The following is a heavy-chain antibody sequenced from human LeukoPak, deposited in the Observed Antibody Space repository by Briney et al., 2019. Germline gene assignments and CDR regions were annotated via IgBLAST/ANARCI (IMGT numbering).Heavy chain of an antibody. Sequence: GGSLRLSCAASGFTFSSYWMSWVRQAPGKGLEWVANIKQDGSEEYYVDSVKGRYTISRDNAKNSLYLQMNSLRAEDTAVYYCAREGTVTTLDYWGQGTLVTVSS. V-gene: IGHV3-7*01. J-gene: IGHJ4*02. CDR2: IKQDGSEE. CDR1: GFTFSSYW. D-gene: IGHD4-17*01. CDR3: AREGTVTTLDY.